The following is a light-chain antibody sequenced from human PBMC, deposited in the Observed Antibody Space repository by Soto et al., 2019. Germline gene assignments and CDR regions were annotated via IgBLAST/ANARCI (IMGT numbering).Light chain of an antibody. CDR1: QSVSSY. CDR2: DAS. Sequence: DIELTQSPATLSLSPGERATLSCRASQSVSSYLAWYQQKPGQAPRLLIYDASNRATGIPPRFSGSGSGTDVFLTTSSREQEEYSVSYCQQRSNCPLTFGPGTKVDIK. J-gene: IGKJ3*01. V-gene: IGKV3-11*01. CDR3: QQRSNCPLT.